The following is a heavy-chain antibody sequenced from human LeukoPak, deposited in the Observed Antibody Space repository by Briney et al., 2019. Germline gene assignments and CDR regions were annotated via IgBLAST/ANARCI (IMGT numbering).Heavy chain of an antibody. V-gene: IGHV4-59*08. CDR2: ISYSGDT. J-gene: IGHJ4*02. Sequence: PSETLSLTCTVSGGSINSYYWSWIRQPPGKELEWIAYISYSGDTNYNPSLKSRVTISVDTSKNQFSLKLSSVTAADTAVYYCARHGELLFRGIIAYPLDHWGQGTLVTVSS. CDR3: ARHGELLFRGIIAYPLDH. D-gene: IGHD3-10*01. CDR1: GGSINSYY.